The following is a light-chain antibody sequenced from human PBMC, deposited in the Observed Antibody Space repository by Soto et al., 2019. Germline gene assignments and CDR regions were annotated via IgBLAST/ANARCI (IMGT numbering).Light chain of an antibody. Sequence: DIQMTQSPYSLSASVAERVTITCWTSQPISDYLNWYQQKPGKAPSLLIYTASNLQTGVPSRFSGSGSGTHFTLTISSLQPEDFATYYCQQSYNTPRTFGQGTKV. J-gene: IGKJ1*01. V-gene: IGKV1-39*01. CDR2: TAS. CDR1: QPISDY. CDR3: QQSYNTPRT.